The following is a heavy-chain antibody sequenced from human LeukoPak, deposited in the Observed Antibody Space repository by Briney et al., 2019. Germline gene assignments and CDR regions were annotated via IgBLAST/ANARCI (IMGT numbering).Heavy chain of an antibody. Sequence: ASVKLSCTASGYTFTSYGISWVRQAPGQGLEWTGWISAYNGNTNYAQKLQGRVTMTTDTSTSTVYMELRSLRSDDTAVYYCARVTLAYCGGDCYFYDYWGQGTLVTVSS. J-gene: IGHJ4*02. CDR3: ARVTLAYCGGDCYFYDY. V-gene: IGHV1-18*01. CDR1: GYTFTSYG. D-gene: IGHD2-21*02. CDR2: ISAYNGNT.